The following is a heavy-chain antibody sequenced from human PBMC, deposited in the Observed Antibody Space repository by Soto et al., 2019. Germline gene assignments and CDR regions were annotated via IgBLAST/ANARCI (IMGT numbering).Heavy chain of an antibody. D-gene: IGHD6-6*01. CDR1: GGSISSSSYY. CDR2: IYYSGST. J-gene: IGHJ4*02. V-gene: IGHV4-39*01. CDR3: ARFSVAARSFDY. Sequence: SETLSLTCTVSGGSISSSSYYWGWIRQPPGKGLEWIGSIYYSGSTYYNPSLKSRVTISVDTSKNQFSLELSSVTAADTAVYYCARFSVAARSFDYWGQGTLVTVSS.